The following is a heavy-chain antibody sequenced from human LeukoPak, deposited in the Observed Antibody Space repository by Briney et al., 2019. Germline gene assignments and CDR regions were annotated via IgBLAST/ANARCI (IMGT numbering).Heavy chain of an antibody. J-gene: IGHJ4*02. V-gene: IGHV4-4*02. CDR2: IYHTGRT. Sequence: MSSETLSLTCAVSGDSMTSNNWWSWVRQPPGKGLEWIGDIYHTGRTNYNPSLKSRVTISVDKSKKQFSLKLDSVTAADTAVYYCARGTEADGTFMFDFWGQGTLVTVSS. D-gene: IGHD5-24*01. CDR1: GDSMTSNNW. CDR3: ARGTEADGTFMFDF.